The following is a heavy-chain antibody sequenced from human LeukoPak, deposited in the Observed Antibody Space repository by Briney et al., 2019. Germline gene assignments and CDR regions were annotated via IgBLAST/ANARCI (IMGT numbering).Heavy chain of an antibody. CDR2: IHYSGTT. V-gene: IGHV4-39*01. Sequence: SETLSLTCTVSGGSISSSSHYWGWIRQPPGKGLEWIGDIHYSGTTYYIPSLKSRVTISVDTSKNQFSLKLTSVTAADTAVYYCARRLIGFDTWGQGTLVTVSS. D-gene: IGHD3-22*01. CDR3: ARRLIGFDT. CDR1: GGSISSSSHY. J-gene: IGHJ5*02.